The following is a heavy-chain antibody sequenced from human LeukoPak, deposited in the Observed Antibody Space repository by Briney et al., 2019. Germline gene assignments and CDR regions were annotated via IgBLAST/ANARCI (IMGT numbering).Heavy chain of an antibody. CDR1: IFTFNNYA. V-gene: IGHV3-30*18. D-gene: IGHD6-19*01. CDR3: AKELKQWLVLYCFDP. CDR2: ISYVGSDK. J-gene: IGHJ5*02. Sequence: GGSLRLSCAASIFTFNNYAMHWVRQAPGKGLEWVAVISYVGSDKYYADSVKGRFTISRDNSKRTLYLQMDSLRAEDTAVYYCAKELKQWLVLYCFDPWGQGTLVTVSS.